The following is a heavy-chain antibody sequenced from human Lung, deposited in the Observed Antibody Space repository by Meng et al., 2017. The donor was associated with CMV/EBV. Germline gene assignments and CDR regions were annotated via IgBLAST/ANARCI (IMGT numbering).Heavy chain of an antibody. CDR1: GGSSSSRSFY. V-gene: IGHV4-61*02. D-gene: IGHD6-19*01. CDR2: LYATGST. J-gene: IGHJ4*02. Sequence: ETGPGRVNPSHTLSLTCTVPGGSSSSRSFYWNWIRPPAGKGLEWIGRLYATGSTNYNPSLESRATISVDTSKNQFSLRLDSVTAADTAVYYCARGPYSTGWCDFWGQGSLVTVSS. CDR3: ARGPYSTGWCDF.